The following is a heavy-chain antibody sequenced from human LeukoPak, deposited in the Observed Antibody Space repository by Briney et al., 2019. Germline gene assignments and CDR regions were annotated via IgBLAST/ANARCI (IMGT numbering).Heavy chain of an antibody. CDR3: ANRDY. Sequence: GGSLRLSCAASGFTFSSYAMHWVRQAPGKGLEWVAVISYDGSNKYYADSVKGRFTISRDNSKNTLYLQMNSLRAEDTAVYYCANRDYWGQGTLVTVSS. CDR2: ISYDGSNK. D-gene: IGHD1-14*01. V-gene: IGHV3-30-3*01. CDR1: GFTFSSYA. J-gene: IGHJ4*02.